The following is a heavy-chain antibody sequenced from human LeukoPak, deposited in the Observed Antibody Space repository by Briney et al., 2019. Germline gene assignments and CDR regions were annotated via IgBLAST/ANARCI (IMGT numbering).Heavy chain of an antibody. CDR3: ARGPQGSGSYYLG. J-gene: IGHJ4*02. CDR1: GGTFSRYA. V-gene: IGHV1-69*04. D-gene: IGHD3-10*01. Sequence: ASVKVSCKASGGTFSRYAISWVRQAPGQGLEWMGRIIPILGIANYAQKFQGRVTITADKSTSTAYMELSSLRSEDTAVYYCARGPQGSGSYYLGWGQGTLVTVSS. CDR2: IIPILGIA.